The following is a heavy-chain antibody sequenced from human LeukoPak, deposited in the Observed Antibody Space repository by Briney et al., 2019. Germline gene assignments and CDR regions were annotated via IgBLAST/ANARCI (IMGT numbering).Heavy chain of an antibody. CDR1: GFTFSNYW. CDR3: ARVSSGSYFGYYYYYMDV. CDR2: INSDGSST. D-gene: IGHD1-26*01. V-gene: IGHV3-74*01. J-gene: IGHJ6*03. Sequence: PGGSLRLSCAASGFTFSNYWMHWVRQAPGKGLVWVSRINSDGSSTSYADSVKGRFTISRDNAKNTLYLPMNSLRAEDTAVYYCARVSSGSYFGYYYYYMDVWGKGTTVTVSS.